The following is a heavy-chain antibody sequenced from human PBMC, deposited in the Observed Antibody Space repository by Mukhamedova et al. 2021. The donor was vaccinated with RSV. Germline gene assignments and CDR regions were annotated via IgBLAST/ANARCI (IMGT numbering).Heavy chain of an antibody. Sequence: TNYSPSLKSRVTISVDTSKNQFSLELSSVAAADTAVYYCARWGGGKMASFPAWGRETWSPSP. CDR2: T. J-gene: IGHJ5*02. CDR3: ARWGGGKMASFPA. V-gene: IGHV4-59*01. D-gene: IGHD5-24*01.